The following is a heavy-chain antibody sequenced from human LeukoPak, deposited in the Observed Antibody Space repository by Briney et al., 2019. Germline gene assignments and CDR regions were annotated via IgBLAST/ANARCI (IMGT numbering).Heavy chain of an antibody. CDR3: ARGRYCSADICSGGDAFDI. D-gene: IGHD2-15*01. J-gene: IGHJ3*02. CDR1: GGSINNYY. V-gene: IGHV4-4*07. CDR2: IYTRGST. Sequence: SGTLSLTCTVSGGSINNYYWSWIRQPAGKGLEWIGRIYTRGSTNYNPSLKSRVTMSVDTSKNQFSLKLSSVTAADTAVYYCARGRYCSADICSGGDAFDIWGQGTMVSVSS.